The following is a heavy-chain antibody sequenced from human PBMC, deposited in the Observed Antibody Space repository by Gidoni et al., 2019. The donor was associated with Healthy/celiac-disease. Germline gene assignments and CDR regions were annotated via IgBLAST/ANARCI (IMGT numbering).Heavy chain of an antibody. CDR2: INHSGSP. CDR1: GGSFVGYY. Sequence: QVQLQQWGAGLLKPSETRSPTCAVYGGSFVGYYWSRSRQPPGQGLEWIGEINHSGSPNYNPSLKRRVTISVDTSKNQFSLKLSSVTAADMAVYYCARGSTMMDVWGQGTTVTVSS. V-gene: IGHV4-34*01. CDR3: ARGSTMMDV. J-gene: IGHJ6*02. D-gene: IGHD3-10*01.